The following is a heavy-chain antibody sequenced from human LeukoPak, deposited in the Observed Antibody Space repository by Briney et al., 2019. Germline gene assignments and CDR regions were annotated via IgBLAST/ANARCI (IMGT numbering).Heavy chain of an antibody. CDR1: DFTFTSYG. CDR3: ARVTYGSGTYGAFDY. Sequence: GGTLRLSCAASDFTFTSYGMSWVRQAPGKGLEWVSAISGSGGSTYYADSVKGRFTISRDNSKNTLYLQMNSLRAEDTAVYYCARVTYGSGTYGAFDYWGQGTLVTVSS. V-gene: IGHV3-23*01. D-gene: IGHD3-10*01. J-gene: IGHJ4*02. CDR2: ISGSGGST.